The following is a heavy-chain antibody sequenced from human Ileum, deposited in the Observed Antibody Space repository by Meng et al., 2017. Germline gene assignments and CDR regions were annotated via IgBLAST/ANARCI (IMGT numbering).Heavy chain of an antibody. CDR3: VRNEGYSLGD. CDR1: GDSVSSRDW. CDR2: ISQESGRT. Sequence: QVQLPESGPGLVKPSGTLALTCAVSGDSVSSRDWWSWVRQPPGKGLEWIGEISQESGRTNYNPSLKSRVTISLDKSKNQFSLNLNSVTAADTAVYYCVRNEGYSLGDWGQGTLVTVSS. V-gene: IGHV4-4*02. D-gene: IGHD2-21*01. J-gene: IGHJ4*02.